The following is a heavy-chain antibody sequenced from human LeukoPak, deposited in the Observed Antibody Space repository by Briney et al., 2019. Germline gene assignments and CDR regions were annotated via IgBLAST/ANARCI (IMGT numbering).Heavy chain of an antibody. CDR1: GYTFTGYY. Sequence: ASVKFSCKASGYTFTGYYMHWVRQAPGQGLEWMGRINPNSGITNSVQKFQGRVTMTRDTSINTAYMEMSRLRSDDTAVYYCASCTSTSCQYWGQGTLVTVSS. V-gene: IGHV1-2*06. CDR3: ASCTSTSCQY. CDR2: INPNSGIT. D-gene: IGHD2-2*01. J-gene: IGHJ1*01.